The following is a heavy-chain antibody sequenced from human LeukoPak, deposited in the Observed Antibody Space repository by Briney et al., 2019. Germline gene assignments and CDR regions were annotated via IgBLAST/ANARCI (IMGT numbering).Heavy chain of an antibody. V-gene: IGHV3-30*02. Sequence: GGSLRLSCAASGFTFSSCDMRWVRQAPGKGLEWVAFIRYDGTIKYYADSVKGRFTISRDNSKNTLYLQMNSLRAEDTAVYYCAKAGVGATMDAFDIWGQGTMVTVSS. D-gene: IGHD1-26*01. CDR3: AKAGVGATMDAFDI. CDR1: GFTFSSCD. J-gene: IGHJ3*02. CDR2: IRYDGTIK.